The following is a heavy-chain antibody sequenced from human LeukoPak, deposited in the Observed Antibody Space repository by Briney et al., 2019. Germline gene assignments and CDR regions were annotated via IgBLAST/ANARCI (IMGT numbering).Heavy chain of an antibody. CDR1: GYSVSSGYY. CDR2: MYHSGDT. V-gene: IGHV4-38-2*02. CDR3: ARSKAHLSTSWYGTWFDP. Sequence: SETLSLTCTVSGYSVSSGYYWGWIRQPPGKGLEWIESMYHSGDTYYNPSLKSRVTISVDTSKNQLSLKLSSVTAADTAVYYCARSKAHLSTSWYGTWFDPWGQGTLVTVSS. J-gene: IGHJ5*02. D-gene: IGHD2-2*01.